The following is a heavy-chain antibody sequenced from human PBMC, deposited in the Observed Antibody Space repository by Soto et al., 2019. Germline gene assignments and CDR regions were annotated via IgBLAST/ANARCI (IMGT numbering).Heavy chain of an antibody. Sequence: GASVKVSCTASGYTFTTHGLSWVRQAPGQGLEWMAWINTYNGDTHYAQKLQGRVTVTTDTSTSTGYMDLRNLRSDDTAMYYCARDFPGWGSFDYWGQGSLVTVSS. J-gene: IGHJ4*02. V-gene: IGHV1-18*01. D-gene: IGHD7-27*01. CDR1: GYTFTTHG. CDR2: INTYNGDT. CDR3: ARDFPGWGSFDY.